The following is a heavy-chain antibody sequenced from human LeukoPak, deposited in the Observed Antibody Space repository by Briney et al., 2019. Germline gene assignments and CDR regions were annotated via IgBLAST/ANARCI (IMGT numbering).Heavy chain of an antibody. CDR1: GYTFTGYY. V-gene: IGHV1-2*02. D-gene: IGHD3-22*01. CDR3: ARLYYYDSSGYYYRAGYFDY. J-gene: IGHJ4*02. CDR2: INPNSGGT. Sequence: VASVKVSCKASGYTFTGYYMHWVRQAPGQGLEWMGWINPNSGGTNYAQKFQGRVTMTRDTSISTAYMELSRLRSDDTAVYYCARLYYYDSSGYYYRAGYFDYWGQGTLVTVSS.